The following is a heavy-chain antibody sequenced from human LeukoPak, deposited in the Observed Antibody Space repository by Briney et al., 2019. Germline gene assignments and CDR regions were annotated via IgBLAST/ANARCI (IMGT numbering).Heavy chain of an antibody. CDR2: IYFIGCT. V-gene: IGHV4-59*08. Sequence: PSETLSLTCIVSRGSISSDYWSWMRQPPRKGLEGMGHIYFIGCTNYNPSLKSRSTIPVDTSKNQIFLKLSSVTAADTAVYYCARLHSVEWLVHDAFDIWGQGTMVTVSS. CDR3: ARLHSVEWLVHDAFDI. D-gene: IGHD3-3*01. J-gene: IGHJ3*02. CDR1: RGSISSDY.